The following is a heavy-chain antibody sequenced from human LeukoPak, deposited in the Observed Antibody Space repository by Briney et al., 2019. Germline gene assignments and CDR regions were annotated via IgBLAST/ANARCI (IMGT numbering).Heavy chain of an antibody. CDR2: IYTSGST. Sequence: SETLSLTCTVSGGSISSYYWSWIRQPPGKGLEWIGYIYTSGSTNYNPSLKSRVTISVDTSKNQFSLKLSSVTAADTAVYYCARHGLDYGDYATGHYYYYYMDVWGKGTTVTVSS. J-gene: IGHJ6*03. CDR3: ARHGLDYGDYATGHYYYYYMDV. CDR1: GGSISSYY. D-gene: IGHD4-17*01. V-gene: IGHV4-4*09.